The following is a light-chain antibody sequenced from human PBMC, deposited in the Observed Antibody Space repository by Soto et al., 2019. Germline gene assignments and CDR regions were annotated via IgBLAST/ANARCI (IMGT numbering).Light chain of an antibody. V-gene: IGLV2-14*01. CDR3: SSYMSSSTQV. CDR1: SSDVGGYNY. CDR2: EVS. Sequence: QSALTQPASVSGSPGQSITISCTGTSSDVGGYNYVSWYQQHPGKAPKLMIYEVSNRPSGVSNRFSGSKSGNTASLTISGLQAEDEADYYCSSYMSSSTQVFGGGTKVTVL. J-gene: IGLJ2*01.